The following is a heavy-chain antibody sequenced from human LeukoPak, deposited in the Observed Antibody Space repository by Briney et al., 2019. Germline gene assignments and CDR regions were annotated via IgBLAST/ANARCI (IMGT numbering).Heavy chain of an antibody. V-gene: IGHV3-15*01. J-gene: IGHJ4*02. CDR1: GFTFSNAW. Sequence: PGGSLRLSCAASGFTFSNAWMSWVRQAPGKGLEWVGRIKSKTDGGTTDYAAPVKGRFTISRDDSKNTLYLQMNSLKTEDTAVYYCTTSYDYDSGSYYNFWGQGTLVTVSS. CDR2: IKSKTDGGTT. D-gene: IGHD3-10*01. CDR3: TTSYDYDSGSYYNF.